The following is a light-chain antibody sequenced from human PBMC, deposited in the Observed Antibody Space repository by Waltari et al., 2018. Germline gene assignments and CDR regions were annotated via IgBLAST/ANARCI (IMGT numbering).Light chain of an antibody. CDR3: QQYCSSPWT. CDR1: QSVSSSY. Sequence: EIVLTQSPGTLSLSLGERATLSCRASQSVSSSYFAWYQQKPGQAPRLLIYGASSRATGIPERFSGSWSGTDFTLTISRLEPEDFSVYYCQQYCSSPWTFGQGTKVEI. J-gene: IGKJ1*01. CDR2: GAS. V-gene: IGKV3-20*01.